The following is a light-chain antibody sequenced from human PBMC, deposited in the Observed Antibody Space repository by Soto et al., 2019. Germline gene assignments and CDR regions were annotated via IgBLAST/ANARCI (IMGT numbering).Light chain of an antibody. CDR2: DVS. J-gene: IGLJ1*01. Sequence: QSVLTQSASVSGSPGQSITISCTGTSSDVGAYNYVSWYQQYPGKAPKLMIYDVSNWPSGISNRFSGSKSGNTASLTISGLQAEDEADYYCSSYTRSGNYVFGPGTKLTVL. CDR3: SSYTRSGNYV. V-gene: IGLV2-14*01. CDR1: SSDVGAYNY.